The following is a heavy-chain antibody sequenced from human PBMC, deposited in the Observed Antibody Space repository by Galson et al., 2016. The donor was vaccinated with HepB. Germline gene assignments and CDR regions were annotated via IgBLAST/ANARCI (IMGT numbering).Heavy chain of an antibody. CDR3: ATGGSRGNSDVFGF. CDR2: LKQDGSDK. J-gene: IGHJ6*01. D-gene: IGHD1-7*01. CDR1: GFTFSRSW. Sequence: SLRLSCAASGFTFSRSWMRWVRQAPGKGLECVANLKQDGSDKYYVDSVMGRFTISRDNAKNSLYLQMDSLSAEDTAVYYCATGGSRGNSDVFGFWGQGTTVTVSS. V-gene: IGHV3-7*01.